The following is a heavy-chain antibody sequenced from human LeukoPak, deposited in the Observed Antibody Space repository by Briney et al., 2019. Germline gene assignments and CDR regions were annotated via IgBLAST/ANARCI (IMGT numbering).Heavy chain of an antibody. CDR3: ARVSVVVVPAATYYYYYGMDV. CDR2: IYYSGST. CDR1: GGSISRYY. J-gene: IGHJ6*02. V-gene: IGHV4-59*12. Sequence: PSETLSLTCTVSGGSISRYYWSWIRQPPGKGLEWIGYIYYSGSTNYNPSLKSRVTISVDTSKNQFSLKLSSVTAADTAVYYCARVSVVVVPAATYYYYYGMDVWGQGTTVTVSS. D-gene: IGHD2-2*01.